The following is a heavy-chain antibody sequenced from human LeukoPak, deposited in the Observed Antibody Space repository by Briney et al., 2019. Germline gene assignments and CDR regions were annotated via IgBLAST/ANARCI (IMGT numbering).Heavy chain of an antibody. CDR1: GFTFDDYT. CDR3: TTDQYDILTGYYMGYFDY. D-gene: IGHD3-9*01. V-gene: IGHV3-43*01. Sequence: GGSLRLSCAASGFTFDDYTMHWVRQAPGKGLEWVSLISWDGRSTNYVDSVKGRFTISRDDSKNTLYLQMNSLKTEDTAVYYCTTDQYDILTGYYMGYFDYWGQGTLVTVSS. J-gene: IGHJ4*02. CDR2: ISWDGRST.